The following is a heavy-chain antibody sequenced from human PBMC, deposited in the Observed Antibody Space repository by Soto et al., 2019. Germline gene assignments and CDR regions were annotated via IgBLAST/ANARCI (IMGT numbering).Heavy chain of an antibody. CDR2: ISGSGAST. CDR3: ANFPNLRWLES. V-gene: IGHV3-23*01. D-gene: IGHD2-8*01. J-gene: IGHJ5*01. Sequence: GGSLRLSCAASGFTFSDYYMSWIRQAPGKGLEWVSYISGSGASTSYADSVKGRFTISKDNSKNTLYLQMSSLRAEDTAIYYCANFPNLRWLESWGQGTLVTVSS. CDR1: GFTFSDYY.